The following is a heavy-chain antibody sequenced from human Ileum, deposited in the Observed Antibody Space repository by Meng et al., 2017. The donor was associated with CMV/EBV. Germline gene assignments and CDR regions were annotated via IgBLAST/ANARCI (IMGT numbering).Heavy chain of an antibody. D-gene: IGHD3-3*01. V-gene: IGHV3-53*05. J-gene: IGHJ6*02. CDR3: ARDRGDFWSGSKYYYGMDV. Sequence: GESLKISCAAPGFTVSTNYMSWVRQAPGKGLEWVSVIYPGGSTYYADSVKGRFTISRDTSENTVYLQMNSLRVEDTAVYYCARDRGDFWSGSKYYYGMDVWGQGTTVTVSS. CDR2: IYPGGST. CDR1: GFTVSTNY.